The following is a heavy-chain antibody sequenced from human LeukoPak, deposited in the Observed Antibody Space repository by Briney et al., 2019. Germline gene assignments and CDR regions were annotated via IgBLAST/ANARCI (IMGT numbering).Heavy chain of an antibody. CDR3: ARDPNACVFE. D-gene: IGHD3-16*01. V-gene: IGHV3-23*01. CDR1: GFTFSSSA. CDR2: ISGNGAGT. J-gene: IGHJ4*02. Sequence: GGSLRLSCAASGFTFSSSAMSWVRQAPGKGLEWVPAISGNGAGTYYAGSLKGRFTISRDNSENTLYLQMNSLRAEDTAVYYCARDPNACVFEWGQGTLVTVSS.